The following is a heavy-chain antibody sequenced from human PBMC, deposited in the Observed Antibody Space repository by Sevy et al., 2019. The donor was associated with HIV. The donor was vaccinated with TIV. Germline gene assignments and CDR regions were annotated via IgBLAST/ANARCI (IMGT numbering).Heavy chain of an antibody. J-gene: IGHJ4*02. CDR2: LSFGCGEI. D-gene: IGHD2-8*01. CDR1: GFTFSKYS. CDR3: AREGCTKPHDY. Sequence: GGSLRLSCAASGFTFSKYSMSWVRQPPGKGLEWVSTLSFGCGEINYADSVKGRFTISRVNSKSSVLLQMNNLRPEDTAVYYCAREGCTKPHDYWGQGTLVTVSS. V-gene: IGHV3-23*01.